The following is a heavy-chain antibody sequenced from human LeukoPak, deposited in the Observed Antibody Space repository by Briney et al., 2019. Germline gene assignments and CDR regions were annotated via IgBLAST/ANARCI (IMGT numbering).Heavy chain of an antibody. V-gene: IGHV4-59*08. Sequence: SETLSLTCTVSGGSISSYYWTWIRQPPGAGLEWIGYIYYSGSTNYNPSLKSRVTISVDTSKNQFSLKLSSVTAADTAEYYCARWAYSTDWYQYFDKWGQGTLVTVSS. J-gene: IGHJ4*02. CDR1: GGSISSYY. D-gene: IGHD6-19*01. CDR2: IYYSGST. CDR3: ARWAYSTDWYQYFDK.